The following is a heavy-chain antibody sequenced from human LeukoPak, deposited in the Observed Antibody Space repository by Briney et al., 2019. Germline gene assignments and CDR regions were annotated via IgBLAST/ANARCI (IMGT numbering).Heavy chain of an antibody. Sequence: GGSLRLSCAASGFTFSSYWMSWVRQAPGKGLEWVANIKQDGSEKYYVDSVKGRFTISRDNAKNSLYLQMNSLRAEDTAVYYCARYRTYYYGSGSYYNADYYYYYGMDVWGQGTTVTVSS. D-gene: IGHD3-10*01. CDR3: ARYRTYYYGSGSYYNADYYYYYGMDV. V-gene: IGHV3-7*01. J-gene: IGHJ6*02. CDR1: GFTFSSYW. CDR2: IKQDGSEK.